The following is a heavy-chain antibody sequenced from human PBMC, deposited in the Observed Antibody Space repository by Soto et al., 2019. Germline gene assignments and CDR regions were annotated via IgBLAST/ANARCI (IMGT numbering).Heavy chain of an antibody. Sequence: QVQLVESGGGVVQPGRSLRLSCAASGFTFSRYAMHWVRQAPGKGLEWVAVISYDGSNKYYADSVKGRFTISRDNSKNTLYLQMNSLRAEDTAVYYCAREQGYYYYYGMDVWGQGTTVTVSS. V-gene: IGHV3-30-3*01. J-gene: IGHJ6*02. CDR3: AREQGYYYYYGMDV. CDR1: GFTFSRYA. CDR2: ISYDGSNK.